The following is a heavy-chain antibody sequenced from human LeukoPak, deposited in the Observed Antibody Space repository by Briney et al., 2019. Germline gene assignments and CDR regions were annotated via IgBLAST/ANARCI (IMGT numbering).Heavy chain of an antibody. CDR1: GFTFSSYG. CDR2: ISYDGGIK. CDR3: ARQGVTRYNWFDP. J-gene: IGHJ5*02. V-gene: IGHV3-30-3*01. Sequence: GGSLRLSCAASGFTFSSYGVHWVRQAPGKGLEWVALISYDGGIKYYADSVKGRFTISRDNSKNTVYVQMNSLRTEDTAVYYCARQGVTRYNWFDPWGQGALVTVSS.